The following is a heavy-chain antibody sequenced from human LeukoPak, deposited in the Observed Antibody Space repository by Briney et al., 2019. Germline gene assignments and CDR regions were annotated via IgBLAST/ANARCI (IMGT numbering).Heavy chain of an antibody. J-gene: IGHJ4*02. Sequence: PGGSLRLSCAASGFTFSSYGMHWVRQAPGKGLEWVAVTSYDGSNKYDADSVKGRFTISRDNSKNTLYLQMNSLRAEDTAVYYCAKPLAVAGTRGYYFDYWGQGTLVTVSS. D-gene: IGHD6-19*01. V-gene: IGHV3-30*18. CDR3: AKPLAVAGTRGYYFDY. CDR1: GFTFSSYG. CDR2: TSYDGSNK.